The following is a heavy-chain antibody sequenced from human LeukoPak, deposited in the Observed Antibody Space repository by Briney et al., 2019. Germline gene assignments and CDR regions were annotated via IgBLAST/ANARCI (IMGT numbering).Heavy chain of an antibody. CDR3: ARGNYYDSSGTFDY. CDR2: IVPIFGIA. CDR1: GGTFSSYA. D-gene: IGHD3-22*01. Sequence: SVKVSCKASGGTFSSYAISWVRQAPGQGLEWMERIVPIFGIANYAQKFQGRVTITADKSTSTAYMELSSLRSEDTAVYYCARGNYYDSSGTFDYWGQGTLVTVSS. V-gene: IGHV1-69*04. J-gene: IGHJ4*02.